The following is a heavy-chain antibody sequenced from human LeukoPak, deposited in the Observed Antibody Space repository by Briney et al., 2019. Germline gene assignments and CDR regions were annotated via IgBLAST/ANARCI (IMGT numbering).Heavy chain of an antibody. D-gene: IGHD1-7*01. Sequence: ASVKVSCKASGYTFTDYYILWVRQAPGEGLEWMGLINPEDGKTMYAEKFQARVTINADAATHTAYMELSSLRSEDTAVYYCATSNWNYSIPYYYYMDVWGKGTTVTVSS. J-gene: IGHJ6*03. CDR2: INPEDGKT. CDR1: GYTFTDYY. V-gene: IGHV1-69-2*01. CDR3: ATSNWNYSIPYYYYMDV.